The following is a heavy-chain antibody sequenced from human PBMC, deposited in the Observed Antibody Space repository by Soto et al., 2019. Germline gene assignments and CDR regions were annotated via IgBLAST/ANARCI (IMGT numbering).Heavy chain of an antibody. J-gene: IGHJ5*02. D-gene: IGHD2-15*01. CDR3: ARGACITCYSDDWFDT. V-gene: IGHV3-11*01. CDR1: GFSFSDYY. Sequence: QVQLVESGGGLVKPGGSLRVSCAASGFSFSDYYMTWIRQAPGKGLEWVSYISGSGDNIHYADSVKGRFTISRDNAKNSLYLQMDSLRVEDTAVYYCARGACITCYSDDWFDTWGQGTLVTVSS. CDR2: ISGSGDNI.